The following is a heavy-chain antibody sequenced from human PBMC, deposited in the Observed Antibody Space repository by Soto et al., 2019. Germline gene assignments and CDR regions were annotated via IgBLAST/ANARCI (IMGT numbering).Heavy chain of an antibody. D-gene: IGHD2-2*02. Sequence: QVQLQQWGAGLLKPSETLSLTCAVYGGSFSGFYWSWIRQPPGKGLEWIGEINHSGSTNYNPSLKSRVTISVDTAKNQFSLKLSSVTAADTAVYYCAGGHPATSCYTDWGQGTLVTVSS. V-gene: IGHV4-34*01. CDR2: INHSGST. CDR3: AGGHPATSCYTD. CDR1: GGSFSGFY. J-gene: IGHJ4*02.